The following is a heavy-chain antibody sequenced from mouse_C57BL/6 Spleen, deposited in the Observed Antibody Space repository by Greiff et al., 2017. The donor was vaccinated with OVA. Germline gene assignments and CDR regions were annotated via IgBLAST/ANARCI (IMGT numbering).Heavy chain of an antibody. CDR1: GYTFTSYW. Sequence: QVQLKQPGAELVKPGASVKLSCKASGYTFTSYWMQWVKQRPGQGLEWIGEIDPSDSYTNYNQKFKGKATLTVDTSSSTAYMQLSSLTSEDSAVYYCAREVYADYWGQGTTLTVSS. V-gene: IGHV1-50*01. CDR2: IDPSDSYT. CDR3: AREVYADY. J-gene: IGHJ2*01. D-gene: IGHD2-12*01.